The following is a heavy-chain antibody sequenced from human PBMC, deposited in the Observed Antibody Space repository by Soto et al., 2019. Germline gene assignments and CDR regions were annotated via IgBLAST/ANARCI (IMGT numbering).Heavy chain of an antibody. CDR1: AFTFRSYT. D-gene: IGHD4-4*01. J-gene: IGHJ4*02. CDR3: ARGRDSANLPPPYYFDA. CDR2: ISYDGSKT. Sequence: QVQLVESGGGVVQPGRSLRLSCAASAFTFRSYTMHWVRQAPGKGLEWVATISYDGSKTNYADSVRGRFTISRDNSKSTRVLQRDGLRPEDTAVDSCARGRDSANLPPPYYFDAGGQGTLVTGSS. V-gene: IGHV3-30*04.